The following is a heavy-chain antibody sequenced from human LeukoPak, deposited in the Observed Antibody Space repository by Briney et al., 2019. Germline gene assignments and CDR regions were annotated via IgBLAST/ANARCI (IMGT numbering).Heavy chain of an antibody. CDR2: ISGSGGNT. J-gene: IGHJ4*02. D-gene: IGHD3-10*01. V-gene: IGHV3-23*01. Sequence: PGGSLRLSCAASGFTFSTCAMSWVRQAPGKGLEWVSSISGSGGNTYYADSVKGRFTISRDNSKNTLYLQMNSLRGGDTAVYYCAKVAGSGSYYNGFDSWGQGTLVTVSS. CDR1: GFTFSTCA. CDR3: AKVAGSGSYYNGFDS.